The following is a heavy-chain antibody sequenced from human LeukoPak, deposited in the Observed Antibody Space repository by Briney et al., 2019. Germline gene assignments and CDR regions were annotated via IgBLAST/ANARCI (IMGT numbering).Heavy chain of an antibody. D-gene: IGHD4-11*01. Sequence: GGSLRLSCTASGFTFNGYGMNWVRQAPGKGLEWVSYISSISSTIYYSDSVKGRFTISRDNAKNSLYLQMNGLRAEDTAVYYCARDGASYSNYEGNFDYWGQGTLVTVSS. J-gene: IGHJ4*02. V-gene: IGHV3-48*01. CDR1: GFTFNGYG. CDR3: ARDGASYSNYEGNFDY. CDR2: ISSISSTI.